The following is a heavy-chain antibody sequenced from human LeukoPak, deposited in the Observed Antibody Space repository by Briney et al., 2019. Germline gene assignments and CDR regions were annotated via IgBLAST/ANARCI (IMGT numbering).Heavy chain of an antibody. Sequence: GGSLRLSWAASGFTFSSYSMNWVRQAPGKGLEWVSSISSSSSYIYYADSVKGRFTISRDNAKNSLYLQMNSLRAEDTAVYYCARSGIAVAGHDYWGQGTLVTVSS. CDR1: GFTFSSYS. CDR3: ARSGIAVAGHDY. D-gene: IGHD6-19*01. CDR2: ISSSSSYI. V-gene: IGHV3-21*01. J-gene: IGHJ4*02.